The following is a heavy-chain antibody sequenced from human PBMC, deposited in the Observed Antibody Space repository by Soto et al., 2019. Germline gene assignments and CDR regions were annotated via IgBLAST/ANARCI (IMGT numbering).Heavy chain of an antibody. CDR1: GFSLTTSGAA. CDR2: IYWDDDK. CDR3: AHRPVVVGAYYFDY. V-gene: IGHV2-5*02. D-gene: IGHD2-21*01. J-gene: IGHJ4*02. Sequence: QITLKESGPTLVKPTQTLTLTCMFSGFSLTTSGAAVAWIRQSPGKALEWLALIYWDDDKRYNPSLKSRLTITNDTYKNQVVLTMTNMDPVDTGTYYCAHRPVVVGAYYFDYWGQGTLVTVSS.